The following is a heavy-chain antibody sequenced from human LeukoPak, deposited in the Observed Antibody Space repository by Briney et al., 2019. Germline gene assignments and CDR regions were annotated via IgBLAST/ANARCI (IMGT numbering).Heavy chain of an antibody. CDR2: IIPIFGTA. D-gene: IGHD4-23*01. J-gene: IGHJ5*02. V-gene: IGHV1-69*13. Sequence: GASVKVSCKASGGTFSSYAISWVRQAPGQGLEWMGGIIPIFGTANYAQKFQGRVTITADESTSTAYMELSSLRSEDTAVYYCARDNYDYGGSNWFDPWGQGTLVTVSS. CDR1: GGTFSSYA. CDR3: ARDNYDYGGSNWFDP.